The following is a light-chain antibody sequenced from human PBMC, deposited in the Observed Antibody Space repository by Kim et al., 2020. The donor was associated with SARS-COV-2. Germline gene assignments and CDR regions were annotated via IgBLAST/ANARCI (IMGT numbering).Light chain of an antibody. CDR3: QQANSFPYT. CDR2: AAS. CDR1: QHIGSW. Sequence: DIQMTQSPSSVSASVGDRVIITCRASQHIGSWLAWYQQKPGKAPELLIAAASTLHSGVPARFSGSGSGTDFTLTITSLQPEDFATYYCQQANSFPYTFGQGTKLEIK. J-gene: IGKJ2*01. V-gene: IGKV1D-12*01.